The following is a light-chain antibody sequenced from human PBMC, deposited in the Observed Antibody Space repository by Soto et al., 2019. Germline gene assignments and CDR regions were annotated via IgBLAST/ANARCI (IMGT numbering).Light chain of an antibody. CDR2: NDR. CDR1: NIGSRT. V-gene: IGLV3-21*02. Sequence: SYELTQSPSVSVATGQTATITCGGNNIGSRTVNWYQQRPGQAPVVVVYNDRDRPSGIPERFSGSNSGDTNTATLIISRVEAGDEGDYYCQVWDRSSNQVVFGGGTKVTVL. J-gene: IGLJ2*01. CDR3: QVWDRSSNQVV.